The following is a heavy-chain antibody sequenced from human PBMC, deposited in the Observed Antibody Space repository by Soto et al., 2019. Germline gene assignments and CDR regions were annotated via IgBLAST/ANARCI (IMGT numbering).Heavy chain of an antibody. D-gene: IGHD4-17*01. V-gene: IGHV4-59*01. Sequence: QVQLQESGPGLVKPSETLSLTCTVSGGSISSYYWSWIRQPPGKGLEWIGYIYYSGSTNYNPSLKTPATISVDTSKNQFSLKLRSVTAADTAVYYCARAADGRPFDYWGQGTLVTVSS. CDR1: GGSISSYY. CDR3: ARAADGRPFDY. J-gene: IGHJ4*02. CDR2: IYYSGST.